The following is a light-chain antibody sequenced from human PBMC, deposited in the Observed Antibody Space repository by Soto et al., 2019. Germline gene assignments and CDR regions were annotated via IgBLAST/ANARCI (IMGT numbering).Light chain of an antibody. Sequence: ETVMTQSPATLSVSPGERATLSCGASQSVSANLAWYQQKPGQAPRLLIYGAFTRATDIPARFSGSGSGTEFTLTISRLQSEDSAVYYCQQYNNWPRTFGQGTK. V-gene: IGKV3-15*01. CDR3: QQYNNWPRT. CDR1: QSVSAN. J-gene: IGKJ1*01. CDR2: GAF.